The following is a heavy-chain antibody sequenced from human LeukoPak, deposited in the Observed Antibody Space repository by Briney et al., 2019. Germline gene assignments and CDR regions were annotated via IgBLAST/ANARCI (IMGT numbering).Heavy chain of an antibody. CDR1: GYTFTSDG. CDR2: ISAYNGNT. V-gene: IGHV1-18*01. Sequence: ASVKVSCKASGYTFTSDGISWVRQAPGQGLEWMGWISAYNGNTNYAQKLQGRVTMTTDTSTSTAYMELRSLRSDDTAVYYCARDRSFSLALRNAFDIWGQGTMVTVSS. D-gene: IGHD3-10*01. J-gene: IGHJ3*02. CDR3: ARDRSFSLALRNAFDI.